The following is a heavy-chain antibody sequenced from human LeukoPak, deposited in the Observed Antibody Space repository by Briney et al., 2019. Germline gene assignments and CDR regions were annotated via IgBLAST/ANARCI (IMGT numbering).Heavy chain of an antibody. J-gene: IGHJ3*02. CDR2: ISSSSSYI. CDR3: ARVPSPYGWDAFDI. D-gene: IGHD3-10*01. CDR1: GFTFSSYS. V-gene: IGHV3-21*01. Sequence: GGSLRLSCAASGFTFSSYSMNWVRQAPGKGLEWVSSISSSSSYIYYADSVKGRFTISRDNAKNSLYLQMNSLRAEDTAVYYCARVPSPYGWDAFDIWGQGTIVTVSS.